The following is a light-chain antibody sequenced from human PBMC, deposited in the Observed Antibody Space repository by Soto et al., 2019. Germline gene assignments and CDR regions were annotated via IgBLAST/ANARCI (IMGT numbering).Light chain of an antibody. Sequence: QSALTQPASVSGSPGQSITISCTGTSSDVATYTYVSWFRQTPGKAPKLVIYGVSNRPSGVSNRFSGSKSGNTASLTISGLQDEDEADYYCCSYPGSHTWVFGGGTKLTVL. CDR2: GVS. CDR3: CSYPGSHTWV. V-gene: IGLV2-14*01. CDR1: SSDVATYTY. J-gene: IGLJ3*02.